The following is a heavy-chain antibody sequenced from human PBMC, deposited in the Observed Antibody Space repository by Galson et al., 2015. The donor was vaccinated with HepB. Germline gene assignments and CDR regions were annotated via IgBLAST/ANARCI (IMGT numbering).Heavy chain of an antibody. D-gene: IGHD6-13*01. V-gene: IGHV4-61*02. J-gene: IGHJ4*02. CDR3: ASYIEGAGGRGY. CDR2: IYGSGST. Sequence: TLSLTCTVSGGSINIGRYYWSWIRQPAGKGLEWIGRIYGSGSTYYNPSLKSRVTMSVDTSKNQFSLKLSSVTAADTAVYYCASYIEGAGGRGYWGQGTLVTVSS. CDR1: GGSINIGRYY.